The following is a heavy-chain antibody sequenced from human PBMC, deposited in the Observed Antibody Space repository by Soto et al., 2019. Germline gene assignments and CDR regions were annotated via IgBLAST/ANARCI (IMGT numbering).Heavy chain of an antibody. CDR1: GFSVGGNY. Sequence: EERLVQSGGGLVQPGGSLRLSCAASGFSVGGNYMSWVRQAPGKGLELVSLIYSGGNPFYADSMKGRFTLSRDNSNTMLYLQMDSLSAEDTAVYYCARGPNSDCWGQGTLVIVSS. CDR2: IYSGGNP. J-gene: IGHJ4*02. CDR3: ARGPNSDC. D-gene: IGHD2-21*01. V-gene: IGHV3-53*01.